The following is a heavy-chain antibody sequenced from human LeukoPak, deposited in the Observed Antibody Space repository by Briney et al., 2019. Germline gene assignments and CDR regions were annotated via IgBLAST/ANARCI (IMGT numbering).Heavy chain of an antibody. CDR3: ARDGYSWLSNDN. V-gene: IGHV3-7*01. D-gene: IGHD5-18*01. CDR2: IKQDGSEK. CDR1: GFTFSSYA. Sequence: GGSLRLSCAASGFTFSSYAMSWVRQAPGKGLEWVANIKQDGSEKYYVDSVKGRFTISRDNAKNSLYLQMNSLRAEDTAVYYCARDGYSWLSNDNWGQGTLVTVSS. J-gene: IGHJ4*02.